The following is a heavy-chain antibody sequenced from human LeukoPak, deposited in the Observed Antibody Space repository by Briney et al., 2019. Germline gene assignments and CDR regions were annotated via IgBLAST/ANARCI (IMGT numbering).Heavy chain of an antibody. CDR2: IYYSGST. J-gene: IGHJ4*02. CDR1: GGSISSSSYY. V-gene: IGHV4-39*01. Sequence: ASETLSLTCTVSGGSISSSSYYWGWIRQPPGKGLEWIGSIYYSGSTYYNPSLKSRVTISVDTPKNQFSLKLSSVTAADTAVYYCARHIVVVPAAMRNPFDYWGQGTLVTVSS. CDR3: ARHIVVVPAAMRNPFDY. D-gene: IGHD2-2*01.